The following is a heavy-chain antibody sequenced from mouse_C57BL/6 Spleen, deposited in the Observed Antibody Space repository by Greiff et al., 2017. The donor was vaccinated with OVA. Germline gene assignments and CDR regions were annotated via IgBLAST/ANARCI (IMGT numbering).Heavy chain of an antibody. D-gene: IGHD1-1*01. CDR2: INPSTGGT. V-gene: IGHV1-42*01. CDR1: GYSFTGYY. CDR3: ARAVVADY. J-gene: IGHJ2*01. Sequence: VHVKQSGPELVKPGASVKISCKASGYSFTGYYMNWVKQSPETSLEWIGEINPSTGGTTYNQKFKAKATLTVDKSSSTAYMQLKSLTSEDSAVYYCARAVVADYWGQGTTLTVSA.